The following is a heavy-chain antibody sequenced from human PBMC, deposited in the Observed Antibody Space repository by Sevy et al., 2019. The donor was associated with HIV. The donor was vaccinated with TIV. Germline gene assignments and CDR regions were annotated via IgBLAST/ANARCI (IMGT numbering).Heavy chain of an antibody. D-gene: IGHD3-16*01. CDR3: ARDEGYDPSPLNY. J-gene: IGHJ4*02. V-gene: IGHV1-2*06. Sequence: ASVKVSCKASGYTFTGYYMHWVRQAPGQGLEWMGRINPNSGGTNYAQKFQGRVTMTRDTSISTAYMELSRLRSDDTAVYYCARDEGYDPSPLNYWGQGTLVTVSS. CDR1: GYTFTGYY. CDR2: INPNSGGT.